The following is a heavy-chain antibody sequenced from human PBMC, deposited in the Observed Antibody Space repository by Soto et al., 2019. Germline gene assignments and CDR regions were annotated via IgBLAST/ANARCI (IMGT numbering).Heavy chain of an antibody. D-gene: IGHD3-3*01. J-gene: IGHJ3*02. Sequence: QVQLQESGPGLVRPSQTLSLTCIVFGDSISSGEYYWSWIRQPPGKGLEWIGYISYSGTPYYNPSLRGRLTLALATARNQFSLKLTSVTAADTTVYSFARAPWRGSTSRGPFEMWGQGTVVTVSS. CDR2: ISYSGTP. CDR3: ARAPWRGSTSRGPFEM. V-gene: IGHV4-30-4*01. CDR1: GDSISSGEYY.